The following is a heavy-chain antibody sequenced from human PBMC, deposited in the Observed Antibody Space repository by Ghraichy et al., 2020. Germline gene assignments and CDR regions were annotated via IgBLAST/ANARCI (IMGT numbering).Heavy chain of an antibody. CDR1: GYTFTGYY. CDR2: INPNSGGT. V-gene: IGHV1-2*02. D-gene: IGHD6-13*01. CDR3: ARMGWQQLVYRVYGMDV. Sequence: ASVKVSCKASGYTFTGYYMHWVRQAPGQGLEWMGWINPNSGGTNYAQKFQGRVTMTRDTSISTAYMELSRLRSDDTAVYYCARMGWQQLVYRVYGMDVWGQGTTVTVSS. J-gene: IGHJ6*02.